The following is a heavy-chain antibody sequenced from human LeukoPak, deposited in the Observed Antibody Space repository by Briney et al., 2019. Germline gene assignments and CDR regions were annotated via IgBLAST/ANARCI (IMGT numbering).Heavy chain of an antibody. J-gene: IGHJ4*02. CDR1: GGSISSYY. V-gene: IGHV4-59*01. Sequence: PSETLSLTCTVSGGSISSYYWSWIRQPPGKGLEWIGCIYYSGSTNYNPSLKSRVTISVDTSKNQFSLKLSSVTAADTAVYYCARGLWFGDSYYFDYWGQGTLVTVSS. D-gene: IGHD3-10*01. CDR2: IYYSGST. CDR3: ARGLWFGDSYYFDY.